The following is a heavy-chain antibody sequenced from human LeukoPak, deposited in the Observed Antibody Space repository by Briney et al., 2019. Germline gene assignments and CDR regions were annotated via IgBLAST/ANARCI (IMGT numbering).Heavy chain of an antibody. Sequence: GESLKISCKGSGYSFTSYWIGWVRQMPGKGLEWMGIIYPGDSDTRYSPSFQGQVTISADKSISTAYLQWSSLKASDTAMYYCARVDVLLWFGELQINCFDPWGQGTLVTVSS. V-gene: IGHV5-51*01. D-gene: IGHD3-10*01. CDR2: IYPGDSDT. CDR1: GYSFTSYW. CDR3: ARVDVLLWFGELQINCFDP. J-gene: IGHJ5*02.